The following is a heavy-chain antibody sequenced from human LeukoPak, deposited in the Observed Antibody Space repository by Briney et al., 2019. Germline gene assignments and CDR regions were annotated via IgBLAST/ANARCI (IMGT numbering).Heavy chain of an antibody. CDR1: SGFNNSHY. Sequence: PPDTLSLTCTVSSGFNNSHYWGWLRHPPGKAVQWIGDIYYPGKNNYTPSLKSRVTIPLDTSKDHLSLNVTSVLAADTAIYYCVRRDSGWNYFDYWGQGILVTVSS. J-gene: IGHJ4*02. CDR3: VRRDSGWNYFDY. D-gene: IGHD5-12*01. V-gene: IGHV4-59*08. CDR2: IYYPGKN.